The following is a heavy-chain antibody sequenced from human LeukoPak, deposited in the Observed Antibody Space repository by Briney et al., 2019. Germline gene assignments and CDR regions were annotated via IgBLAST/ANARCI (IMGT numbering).Heavy chain of an antibody. J-gene: IGHJ6*02. D-gene: IGHD6-13*01. CDR3: ARGKSSSWYGDYYYGMDV. Sequence: AASVKVSCKASGYTFTGYYMHWVRQAPGQGLEWMGWINPNSGGTNYAQKFQGRVTMTRDTSISTAYMELSRLRSDDTAVYYCARGKSSSWYGDYYYGMDVWGQGTTVTVSS. CDR1: GYTFTGYY. CDR2: INPNSGGT. V-gene: IGHV1-2*02.